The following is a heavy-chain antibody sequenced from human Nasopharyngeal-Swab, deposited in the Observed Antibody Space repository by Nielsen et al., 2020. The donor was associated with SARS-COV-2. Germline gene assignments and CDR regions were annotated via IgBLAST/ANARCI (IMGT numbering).Heavy chain of an antibody. D-gene: IGHD6-13*01. CDR3: ASRGASAYPSTRDLPLSRRTFDL. J-gene: IGHJ2*01. CDR2: IHADCNT. V-gene: IGHV3-53*01. CDR1: GFSVRGNTY. Sequence: GESLKLSCAASGFSVRGNTYMSWLRQPPAKGLAWVATIHADCNTYYAHSVRGRFTSPRDNSKTTVSLQMNSLSAEDTAVYYFASRGASAYPSTRDLPLSRRTFDLWGRGTLVTVSS.